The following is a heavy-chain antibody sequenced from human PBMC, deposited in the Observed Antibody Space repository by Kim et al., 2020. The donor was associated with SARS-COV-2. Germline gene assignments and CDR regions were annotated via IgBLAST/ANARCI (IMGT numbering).Heavy chain of an antibody. Sequence: GGSLRFSCAASGFTFSTYDMHWVRQATGKGLEWVSAIGTAGDTYYPGSVKGRFTISRENAKNSLYLQMNSLRAGDTAVYYCARGGGYCSSTSCYFDYWGQGTLVTVSS. V-gene: IGHV3-13*04. D-gene: IGHD2-2*01. J-gene: IGHJ4*02. CDR1: GFTFSTYD. CDR3: ARGGGYCSSTSCYFDY. CDR2: IGTAGDT.